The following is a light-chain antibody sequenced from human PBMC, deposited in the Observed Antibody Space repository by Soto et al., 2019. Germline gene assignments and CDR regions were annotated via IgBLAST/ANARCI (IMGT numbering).Light chain of an antibody. CDR2: LNSDGSH. V-gene: IGLV4-69*01. Sequence: QPVLTQSPSASASLGASVKLTCTLSSGHTTYAIAWHQQQEEKGPRYLMKLNSDGSHNKGDGIPDRFSGSSSGAERYLTISSLQSEDEADYYCQTWSTGIQVFGGGTKVTVL. J-gene: IGLJ3*02. CDR1: SGHTTYA. CDR3: QTWSTGIQV.